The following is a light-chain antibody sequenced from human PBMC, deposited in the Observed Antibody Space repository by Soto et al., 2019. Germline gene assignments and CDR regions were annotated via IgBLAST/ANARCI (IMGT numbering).Light chain of an antibody. CDR3: QKYDDVPQ. CDR1: QDITNH. Sequence: DIQMTQSPSSLSASVGDTVTITCQASQDITNHLNWYQQKPGKAPNPLIYVASHLETGVPSRFSGSGSGTYFTLAISSLQPEDIATYYCQKYDDVPQFGPGTKVDF. V-gene: IGKV1-33*01. J-gene: IGKJ3*01. CDR2: VAS.